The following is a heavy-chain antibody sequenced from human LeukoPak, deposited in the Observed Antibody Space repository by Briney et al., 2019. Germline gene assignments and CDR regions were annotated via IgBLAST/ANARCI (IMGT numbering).Heavy chain of an antibody. V-gene: IGHV4-4*02. CDR3: ARAGIRGYDWSWDY. CDR1: GGSISSGNW. J-gene: IGHJ4*02. Sequence: SETLSLICAVSGGSISSGNWWSWVRQPPGKGLEWIGEIHHSGSTNYNPSLKSRVTISVDTSKNQFSLKLSSVTAADTAVYYCARAGIRGYDWSWDYWGQGTLVTVSS. CDR2: IHHSGST. D-gene: IGHD5-12*01.